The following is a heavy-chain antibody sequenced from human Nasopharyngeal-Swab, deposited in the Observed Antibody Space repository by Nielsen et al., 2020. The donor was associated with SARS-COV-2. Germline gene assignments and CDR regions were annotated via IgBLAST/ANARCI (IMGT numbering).Heavy chain of an antibody. J-gene: IGHJ4*02. D-gene: IGHD3-22*01. V-gene: IGHV4-34*01. CDR1: GGSFSGYY. CDR2: ISRSGRT. CDR3: ARQGVPIRGWFKDYDRTAYEY. Sequence: SETLSLTCAVYGGSFSGYYWSWIRQSPGKGLEWIGEISRSGRTNYNPSLNSQVTISLDTSKNQFSLKVTSVTAADTAVYYCARQGVPIRGWFKDYDRTAYEYWGQGTLVTVSS.